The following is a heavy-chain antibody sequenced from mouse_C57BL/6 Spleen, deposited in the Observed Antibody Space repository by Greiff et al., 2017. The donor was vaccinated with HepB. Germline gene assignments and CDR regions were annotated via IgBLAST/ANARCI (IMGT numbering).Heavy chain of an antibody. D-gene: IGHD2-4*01. V-gene: IGHV1-55*01. J-gene: IGHJ2*01. Sequence: QVQLQQPGAELVKPGASVKMSCKASGYTFTSYWITWVKQRPGQGLEWIGDIYPGSGSTNYNEKFKSKATLTVDTSSSTAYMQRSSLTSEDSAVYYCARSGDYDFYVDYWGQGTTLTVSS. CDR1: GYTFTSYW. CDR3: ARSGDYDFYVDY. CDR2: IYPGSGST.